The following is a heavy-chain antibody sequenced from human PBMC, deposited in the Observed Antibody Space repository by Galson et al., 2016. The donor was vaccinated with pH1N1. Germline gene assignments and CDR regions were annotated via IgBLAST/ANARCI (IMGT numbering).Heavy chain of an antibody. D-gene: IGHD3-22*01. V-gene: IGHV1-69*05. CDR2: ITPIFDKP. J-gene: IGHJ2*01. Sequence: SVKVSCKASGDIFINYPISWVRQAPGQGLEWMGGITPIFDKPTYAQKFQGRVTITTDKSTSTTYMVLSSLRSEDTAVYYCARGGGTYYQTYWYFNLWGRGTLVTVSS. CDR1: GDIFINYP. CDR3: ARGGGTYYQTYWYFNL.